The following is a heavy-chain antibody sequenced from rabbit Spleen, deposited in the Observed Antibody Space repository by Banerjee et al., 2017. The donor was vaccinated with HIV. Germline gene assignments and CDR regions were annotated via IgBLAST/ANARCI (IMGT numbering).Heavy chain of an antibody. V-gene: IGHV1S45*01. CDR3: ARDGAGGSYFAL. CDR1: GFSFSSSYY. Sequence: QEQLEESGGDLVKPEGSLTLTCTASGFSFSSSYYMCWVRQAPGKGLECIACIYGGSSGSTYYASWAKGRFTISKTSSTTVTLQMTSLTAADTATYFCARDGAGGSYFALWGPGTLVTVS. D-gene: IGHD8-1*01. J-gene: IGHJ4*01. CDR2: IYGGSSGST.